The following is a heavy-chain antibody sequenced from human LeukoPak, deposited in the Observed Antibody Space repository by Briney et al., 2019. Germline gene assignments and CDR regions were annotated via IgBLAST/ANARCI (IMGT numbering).Heavy chain of an antibody. V-gene: IGHV1-2*02. CDR3: ATDGFGGLGYFDY. CDR2: INPNSGGT. Sequence: ASVKVSCKASGYTFSGNYMHWVRQAPGQGLEWMGWINPNSGGTNYAQKFQGRVTMTEDTSTDTAYMELSSLRSEDTAVYYCATDGFGGLGYFDYWGQGTLVTVSS. J-gene: IGHJ4*02. CDR1: GYTFSGNY. D-gene: IGHD3-10*01.